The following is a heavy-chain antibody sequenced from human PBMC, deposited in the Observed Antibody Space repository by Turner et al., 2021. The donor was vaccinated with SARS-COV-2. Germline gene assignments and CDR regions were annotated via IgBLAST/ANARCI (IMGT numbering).Heavy chain of an antibody. CDR2: MYYSGST. Sequence: QLQLQESGPGLVKHSETLSLTCTVSGGSISSSSYYWGWIRQPPGKGLEWIGSMYYSGSTYYNPSLKSRVTISVDTSKNQFSLKLSSVTAADTAVYYCARRSSRLGNWYFDLWGRGTLVTVSS. D-gene: IGHD2-15*01. CDR1: GGSISSSSYY. V-gene: IGHV4-39*01. J-gene: IGHJ2*01. CDR3: ARRSSRLGNWYFDL.